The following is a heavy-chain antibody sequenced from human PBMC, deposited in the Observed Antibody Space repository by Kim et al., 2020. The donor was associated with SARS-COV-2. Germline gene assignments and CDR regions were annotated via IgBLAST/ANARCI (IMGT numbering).Heavy chain of an antibody. CDR3: ARDNKYSSGWYGRLGNYYYGMDV. J-gene: IGHJ6*02. D-gene: IGHD6-19*01. CDR1: GFTFSDYY. CDR2: ISSSGSTI. V-gene: IGHV3-11*01. Sequence: GGSLRLSCAASGFTFSDYYMSWIRQAPGKGLEWVSYISSSGSTIYYADSVKGRFTISRDNAKNSLYLQMNSLRAEDTAVYYCARDNKYSSGWYGRLGNYYYGMDVWGQGTPVTVSS.